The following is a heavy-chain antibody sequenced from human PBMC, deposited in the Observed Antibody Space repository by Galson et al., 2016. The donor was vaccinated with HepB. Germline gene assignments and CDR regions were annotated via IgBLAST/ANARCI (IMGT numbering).Heavy chain of an antibody. CDR3: AQYYYDSSGYIEYFQN. D-gene: IGHD3-22*01. J-gene: IGHJ1*01. CDR2: IKQDGSEK. CDR1: GFSISTYW. V-gene: IGHV3-7*03. Sequence: SLRLSCAASGFSISTYWMSWVRQVPGKGLEWVANIKQDGSEKYYVDSVKGRFTISRGNVKKSLFLQMNSLRAEDTAVYYCAQYYYDSSGYIEYFQNWGQGSRVTVSS.